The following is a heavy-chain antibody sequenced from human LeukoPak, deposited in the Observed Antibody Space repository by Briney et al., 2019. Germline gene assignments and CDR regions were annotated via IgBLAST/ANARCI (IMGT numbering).Heavy chain of an antibody. J-gene: IGHJ5*02. D-gene: IGHD3-10*01. CDR2: IKQDGSEK. CDR1: GFTFSGAW. Sequence: GGSLRLSCTASGFTFSGAWMSWVRQAPGKGLEGVANIKQDGSEKYYVDSVKGRFTISRDNAKNSLYLQMNSLRAEDTAVYYCARCALSILGWFDPGGQGTLVTVSA. CDR3: ARCALSILGWFDP. V-gene: IGHV3-7*01.